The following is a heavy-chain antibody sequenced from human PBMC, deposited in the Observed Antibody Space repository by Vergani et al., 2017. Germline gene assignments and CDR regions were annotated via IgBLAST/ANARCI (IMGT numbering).Heavy chain of an antibody. D-gene: IGHD2-15*01. CDR1: GGTFSSYT. V-gene: IGHV1-69*02. Sequence: QVQLVQSGAEVKKPGSSVKVSCKASGGTFSSYTISWVRQAPGQGLEWMGRIIPILGIANYAQKFQGRVTITADKSTSTAYMELSSLRSEDTAVYYCARSKDIVVVVAATGDYYYYGMDVWGQGTTVTVSS. CDR2: IIPILGIA. CDR3: ARSKDIVVVVAATGDYYYYGMDV. J-gene: IGHJ6*02.